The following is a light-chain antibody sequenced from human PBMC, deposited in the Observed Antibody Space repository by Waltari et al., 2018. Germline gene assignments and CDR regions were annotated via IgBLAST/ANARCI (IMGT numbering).Light chain of an antibody. V-gene: IGLV2-14*01. Sequence: QSALPQPASVSGSPGQSITISCTGTRSDVGGYNYVPWYQQHPGKAPKLMIYDVSKRPSGVSNRFSGSKSGNTASLTISGLQAEDEADYYCSSYTSSSFVVFGGGTKLTVL. CDR2: DVS. J-gene: IGLJ2*01. CDR1: RSDVGGYNY. CDR3: SSYTSSSFVV.